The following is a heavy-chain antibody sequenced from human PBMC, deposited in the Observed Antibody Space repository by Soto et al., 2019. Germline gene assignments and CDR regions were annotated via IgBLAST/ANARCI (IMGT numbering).Heavy chain of an antibody. CDR1: GFTVSSNY. J-gene: IGHJ4*02. CDR3: ARAGALIAVAGRGYFDY. D-gene: IGHD6-19*01. V-gene: IGHV3-66*01. CDR2: IYSGGST. Sequence: EVQLVESGGGVVQPGGSLRLSCAASGFTVSSNYMSWVRQAPGKGLEWVSVIYSGGSTYYADSVKGRFTISRDNSKNTLYLQMNSLRAEDTAVYYCARAGALIAVAGRGYFDYWGQGTLVTVSS.